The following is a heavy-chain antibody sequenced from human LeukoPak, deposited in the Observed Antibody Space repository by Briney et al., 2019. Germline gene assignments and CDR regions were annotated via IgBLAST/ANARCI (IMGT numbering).Heavy chain of an antibody. Sequence: GGSLRLSCAASGFTFSSYSMNWVRQAPGKGLEWVSYISHSSTTIYYADSVKGRFTISRDNAKNSLYLQMNSLKTEDTAVYYCARVGTGNYAFDIWGQGTMVTVSS. V-gene: IGHV3-48*04. CDR3: ARVGTGNYAFDI. CDR1: GFTFSSYS. J-gene: IGHJ3*02. CDR2: ISHSSTTI. D-gene: IGHD3/OR15-3a*01.